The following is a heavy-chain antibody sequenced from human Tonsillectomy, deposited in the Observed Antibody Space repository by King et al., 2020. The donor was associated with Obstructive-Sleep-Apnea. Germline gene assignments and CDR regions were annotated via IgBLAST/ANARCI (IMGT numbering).Heavy chain of an antibody. J-gene: IGHJ6*02. CDR2: INDDGSET. Sequence: VQLVESGGGLGQPGGSLRLSCAASGFTLSPYCMSWVRQAPGKGLEWVASINDDGSETNYVDSVKGRFTISRDNAKKSLYLQMNSLRGGDTAVYYCARHVGALQYYYGLDVWGQGTTVTVSS. CDR1: GFTLSPYC. V-gene: IGHV3-7*03. CDR3: ARHVGALQYYYGLDV. D-gene: IGHD1-26*01.